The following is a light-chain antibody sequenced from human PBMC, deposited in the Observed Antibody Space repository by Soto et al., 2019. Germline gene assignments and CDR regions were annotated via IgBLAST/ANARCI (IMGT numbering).Light chain of an antibody. CDR1: SSNIGAGYD. Sequence: QSVLTQPPSVSGAPGQRVTISCTGSSSNIGAGYDVHWYQQLPGTAPKLLIYGNNNRPSGVPDRFSGSKSGTSASLAVTGLQAEDEADYYCQSYATGLSVVYVFGTGTKLTVL. CDR3: QSYATGLSVVYV. V-gene: IGLV1-40*01. CDR2: GNN. J-gene: IGLJ1*01.